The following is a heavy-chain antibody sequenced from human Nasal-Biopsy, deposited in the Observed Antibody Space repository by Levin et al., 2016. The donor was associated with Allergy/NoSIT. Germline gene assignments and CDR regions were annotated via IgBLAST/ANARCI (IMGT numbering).Heavy chain of an antibody. CDR1: GYTFANFG. J-gene: IGHJ2*01. CDR3: ARSEGQGGYYRDWYFDL. CDR2: INPFNLNA. D-gene: IGHD3-3*01. V-gene: IGHV1-18*01. Sequence: ASVKVSCKASGYTFANFGITWVRQAPGQGLEWMGWINPFNLNANSAQKFQDRVTMTIDTFRSTAYMELRSLRSDDTAVYYCARSEGQGGYYRDWYFDLWGRGTLVTVSS.